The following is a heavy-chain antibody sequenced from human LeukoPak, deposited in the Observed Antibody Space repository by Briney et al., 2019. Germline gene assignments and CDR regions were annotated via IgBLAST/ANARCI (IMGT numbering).Heavy chain of an antibody. CDR2: ISSSSSYI. D-gene: IGHD5-12*01. CDR3: ARDRIGHSGSPFDY. J-gene: IGHJ4*02. V-gene: IGHV3-21*01. CDR1: GFTFSSYS. Sequence: GGSLRLSCAASGFTFSSYSMNWVRQAPGKGLEWVSSISSSSSYIYYADSVKGRFTISRDNAKNSLYLQMNSLRAEDTAVYYCARDRIGHSGSPFDYWGQGTLVTVSS.